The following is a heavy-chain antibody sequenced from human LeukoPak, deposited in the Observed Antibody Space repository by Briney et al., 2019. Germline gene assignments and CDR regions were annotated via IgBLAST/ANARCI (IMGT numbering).Heavy chain of an antibody. J-gene: IGHJ4*02. CDR1: GFTFSDYR. CDR3: ARDSHYACDS. D-gene: IGHD2-2*01. Sequence: PGGSLRLSCAASGFTFSDYRMSWVRQAPGKGLEWVAYISSSSTNLPYADSVKGRFTISRDNAKHSPYLQMNSLRDEDTAVYYCARDSHYACDSWGQGALVTVSS. V-gene: IGHV3-48*02. CDR2: ISSSSTNL.